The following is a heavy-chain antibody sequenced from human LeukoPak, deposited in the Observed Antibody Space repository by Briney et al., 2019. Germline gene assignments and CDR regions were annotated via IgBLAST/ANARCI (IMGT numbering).Heavy chain of an antibody. D-gene: IGHD3-10*02. CDR2: AGWAGGTT. J-gene: IGHJ4*02. CDR1: GFNFDRYT. Sequence: GGSLRLSCASSGFNFDRYTIHWVRQAPGKGLEWVSLAGWAGGTTFYSDSVRGRFTISRDSGRKSVYLQMNSLTTDDTAFYFCAKELDTMFFDYWGQGALVTVSS. V-gene: IGHV3-43*01. CDR3: AKELDTMFFDY.